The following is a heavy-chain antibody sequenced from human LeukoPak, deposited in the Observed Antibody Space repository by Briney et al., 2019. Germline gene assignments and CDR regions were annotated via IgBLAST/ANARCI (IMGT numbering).Heavy chain of an antibody. D-gene: IGHD3-22*01. J-gene: IGHJ4*02. CDR2: MNPNSGNT. CDR1: GYTFTSYD. V-gene: IGHV1-8*01. Sequence: GASVKVSCKASGYTFTSYDINWVRQATGQGLEWMGWMNPNSGNTGYAQKFQGRVTMTRNTSISTAYMELSSLRSEDTAVYHCARGYYDSSGYSPFDYWGQGTLVTVSS. CDR3: ARGYYDSSGYSPFDY.